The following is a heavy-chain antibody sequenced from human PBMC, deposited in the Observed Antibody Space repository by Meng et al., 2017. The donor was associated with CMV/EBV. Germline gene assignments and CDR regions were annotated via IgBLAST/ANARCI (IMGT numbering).Heavy chain of an antibody. CDR3: AIYFYDYAMDV. Sequence: SETLSLTCVLYGGSFNNYYWNWIRQPPGKGLEWIGEINHSGSTNYNPSLKSRVTVSVDTSKNQFSLRLSSVTAADTAVYYCAIYFYDYAMDVWGQGTTVTVSS. V-gene: IGHV4-34*01. CDR1: GGSFNNYY. CDR2: INHSGST. J-gene: IGHJ6*02.